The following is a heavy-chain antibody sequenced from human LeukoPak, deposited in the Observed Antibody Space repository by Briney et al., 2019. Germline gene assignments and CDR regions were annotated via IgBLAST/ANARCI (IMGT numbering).Heavy chain of an antibody. Sequence: PGGSLRLSCVGSGFTFSSYWLNWVRQAPGKGLEWVSSISSSSSYIYYADSVKGRFTISRDNAKNSLYLQMNSLRAEDTAVYYCARDYEEVYFDYWGQGTLVTVSS. CDR2: ISSSSSYI. D-gene: IGHD3-16*01. V-gene: IGHV3-21*01. CDR3: ARDYEEVYFDY. CDR1: GFTFSSYW. J-gene: IGHJ4*02.